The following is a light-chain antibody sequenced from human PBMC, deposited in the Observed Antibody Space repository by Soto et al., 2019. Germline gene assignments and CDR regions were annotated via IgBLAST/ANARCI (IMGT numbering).Light chain of an antibody. CDR3: QQYGSSPIT. CDR1: QSVSSY. J-gene: IGKJ5*01. V-gene: IGKV3-20*01. Sequence: EIVLTQSPATLSFSPAERSTLCFMASQSVSSYLAWYQQKPGQAPRLLIYDASNRATGIPDRFSGSGSGTDFTLTISRLEPEDFAVYYCQQYGSSPITFGQGTRLEI. CDR2: DAS.